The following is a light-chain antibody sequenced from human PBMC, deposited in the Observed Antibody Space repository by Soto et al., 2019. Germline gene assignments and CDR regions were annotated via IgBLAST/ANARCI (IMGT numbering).Light chain of an antibody. Sequence: DIEMTQSPSTLSVSLGERVTLSCRASQSISSWLAWYQQKPAKAPKLLIYDASTLASGVPSRFSGSGSGTEFTLTISSLQPDDFAIYYCQQYNSYPLTFGGGTKVDI. CDR2: DAS. CDR3: QQYNSYPLT. J-gene: IGKJ4*01. CDR1: QSISSW. V-gene: IGKV1-5*01.